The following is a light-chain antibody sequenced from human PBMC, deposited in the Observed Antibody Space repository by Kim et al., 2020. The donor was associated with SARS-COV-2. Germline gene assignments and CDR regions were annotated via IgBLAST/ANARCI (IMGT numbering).Light chain of an antibody. CDR3: QSYDNSLSTYVI. Sequence: QSVLTQPPSVSGAPGQRVTISCTGSSSNIGAGYDVHWYQQLPGTAPKLLIFGNTKRPSGVPDRFSDSKSGTSASLAITGLQAEDEADYYCQSYDNSLSTYVIFGGGTQLTVL. J-gene: IGLJ2*01. CDR2: GNT. CDR1: SSNIGAGYD. V-gene: IGLV1-40*01.